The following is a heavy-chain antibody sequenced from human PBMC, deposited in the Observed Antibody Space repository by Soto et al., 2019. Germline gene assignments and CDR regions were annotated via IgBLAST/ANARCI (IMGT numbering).Heavy chain of an antibody. J-gene: IGHJ4*02. CDR3: ARRNMFDY. Sequence: QVQLVESGGGWVKPGGPRSLSCAPSGFPFSDSYMSWSAQAPGKGLEWVSYISSSGITIYYADSVKGRFTISRDNAKNSLYLQMNSLRAEDTAVYYCARRNMFDYWGQGTLVTVSS. CDR2: ISSSGITI. CDR1: GFPFSDSY. V-gene: IGHV3-11*01.